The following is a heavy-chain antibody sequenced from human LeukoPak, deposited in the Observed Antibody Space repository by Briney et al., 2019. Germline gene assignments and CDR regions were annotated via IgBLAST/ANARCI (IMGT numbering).Heavy chain of an antibody. D-gene: IGHD3-22*01. CDR2: IYYSGST. V-gene: IGHV4-59*08. J-gene: IGHJ4*02. CDR3: ARHHSYDSSGYYYFDY. Sequence: IYYSGSTNYNPSLKRRVTISVDTSKNQFSLKLSSVTAADTAVYYCARHHSYDSSGYYYFDYWGQGTLVTVSS.